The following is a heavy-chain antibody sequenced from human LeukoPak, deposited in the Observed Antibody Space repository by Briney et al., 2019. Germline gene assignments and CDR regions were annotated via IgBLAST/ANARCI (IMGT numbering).Heavy chain of an antibody. CDR3: ARGDIAAGGAPFDY. CDR1: GESFSGYY. D-gene: IGHD6-13*01. Sequence: TSETLSLTCAVYGESFSGYYWSWIRQPPGRGQEWIGEINHSGSTSYSASLKSRVTISVDTSKNQFSLKLNSVTAADTAVYYCARGDIAAGGAPFDYWGQGTLVTVSS. J-gene: IGHJ4*02. V-gene: IGHV4-34*01. CDR2: INHSGST.